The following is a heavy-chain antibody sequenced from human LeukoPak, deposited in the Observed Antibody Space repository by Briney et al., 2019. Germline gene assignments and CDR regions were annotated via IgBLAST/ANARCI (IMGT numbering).Heavy chain of an antibody. D-gene: IGHD4-17*01. CDR2: IYTSGST. J-gene: IGHJ6*03. V-gene: IGHV4-61*02. CDR1: GGSIGSGSYC. CDR3: ARETTVTPHYYMDV. Sequence: KPSETLSLTCTVSGGSIGSGSYCWSWIRQPAGKGLEWIGRIYTSGSTNYNPSLKSRVTISVDTSKNQFSLKLSSVTAADTAVYYCARETTVTPHYYMDVWGKGTTVTVSS.